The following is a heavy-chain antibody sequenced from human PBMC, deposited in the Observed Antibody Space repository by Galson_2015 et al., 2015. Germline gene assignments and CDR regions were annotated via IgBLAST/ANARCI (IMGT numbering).Heavy chain of an antibody. Sequence: TLSLTCTVSGGSISSGGYYWSWIRQHPGKGLEWIGYIYDSATTRYNPSLKSRVTISVDASKNHFLLNLSSVTAADTAVYYCVREGCSTSSCYDVDYWGQGTLVTVSS. J-gene: IGHJ4*02. CDR2: IYDSATT. CDR3: VREGCSTSSCYDVDY. V-gene: IGHV4-31*03. CDR1: GGSISSGGYY. D-gene: IGHD2-2*01.